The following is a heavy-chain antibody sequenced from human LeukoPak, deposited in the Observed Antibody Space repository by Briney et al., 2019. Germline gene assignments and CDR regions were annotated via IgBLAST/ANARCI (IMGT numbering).Heavy chain of an antibody. D-gene: IGHD6-13*01. CDR2: ISGSGGST. V-gene: IGHV3-23*01. CDR3: AEHVYSSGWCKAYYLDY. Sequence: GGSLRLSCAASGFTFSSYAMSWVRQAPTKGLEWVSAISGSGGSTYYADSVKGRFTISRDNSKNTLYLQMNSLRAEDTAVYYCAEHVYSSGWCKAYYLDYWGQGSLVTVSS. J-gene: IGHJ4*02. CDR1: GFTFSSYA.